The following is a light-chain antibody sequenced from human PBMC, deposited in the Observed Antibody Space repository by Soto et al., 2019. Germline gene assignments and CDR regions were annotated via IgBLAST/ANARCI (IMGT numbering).Light chain of an antibody. CDR1: QSVSSN. V-gene: IGKV3-15*01. CDR3: QPYNNWPLT. J-gene: IGKJ4*01. CDR2: GAS. Sequence: EIVMTQSPATLSVSPGERATLSCRASQSVSSNLAWYQQNPGQAPRLLIYGASTRATGIPARFSGSGSGAEFTLTISSLQSEDFVVYYCQPYNNWPLTFGGGTKVDIK.